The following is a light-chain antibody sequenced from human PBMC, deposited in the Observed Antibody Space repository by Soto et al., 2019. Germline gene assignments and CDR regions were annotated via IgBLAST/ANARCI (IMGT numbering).Light chain of an antibody. CDR1: SSDVGGYHY. J-gene: IGLJ1*01. CDR2: EVS. CDR3: SSYGSTSTRYV. Sequence: QSALTQPASVSGSPGQSITISCTGTSSDVGGYHYVSWYQQHPGKAPKLMIYEVSNRPSGVSNRFSGSKSGNTASLTISGLQAEDEAAYFCSSYGSTSTRYVFGTGTKLTVL. V-gene: IGLV2-14*01.